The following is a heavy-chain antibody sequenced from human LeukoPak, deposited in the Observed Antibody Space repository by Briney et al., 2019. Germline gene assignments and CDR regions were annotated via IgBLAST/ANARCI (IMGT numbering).Heavy chain of an antibody. D-gene: IGHD6-13*01. CDR3: AKTEAAGSRFED. Sequence: GGSLRLSCAASGFTFSSYAMSWVRQAPGKGLEWVSAISGSGGSTYYADSVKGRFTISRDNSENTLYLQMNSLRAEDTAVYYCAKTEAAGSRFEDWGQGTLVTVSS. J-gene: IGHJ4*02. CDR2: ISGSGGST. CDR1: GFTFSSYA. V-gene: IGHV3-23*01.